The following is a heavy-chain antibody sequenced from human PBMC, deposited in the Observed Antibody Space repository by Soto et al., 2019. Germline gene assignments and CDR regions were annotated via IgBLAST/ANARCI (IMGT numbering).Heavy chain of an antibody. Sequence: LSLTCAVYGGSFSVYYWSWIRQPPGKGLDCIGEINHSGSTNYNPSLKSRVTISVDTSKNQFSLKLSSVTAADTAVYHCARAGGTPGYCSSTSCSGFEYWGKGTTVTVSS. D-gene: IGHD2-2*01. CDR2: INHSGST. J-gene: IGHJ4*02. V-gene: IGHV4-34*01. CDR1: GGSFSVYY. CDR3: ARAGGTPGYCSSTSCSGFEY.